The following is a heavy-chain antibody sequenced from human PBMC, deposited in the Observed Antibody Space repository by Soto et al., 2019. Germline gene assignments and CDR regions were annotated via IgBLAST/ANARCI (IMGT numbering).Heavy chain of an antibody. V-gene: IGHV4-31*03. CDR1: GGSISSGGYY. D-gene: IGHD3-9*01. CDR3: ARTYYDILTEGNWFDP. Sequence: KSSETLSLTCTVSGGSISSGGYYWSWIRQHPGKGLEWIGYIYYSGSTYYNPSLKSRVTISVDTSKNQFSLKLSSVTAADTAVYYCARTYYDILTEGNWFDPWGQGTLVTVSS. CDR2: IYYSGST. J-gene: IGHJ5*02.